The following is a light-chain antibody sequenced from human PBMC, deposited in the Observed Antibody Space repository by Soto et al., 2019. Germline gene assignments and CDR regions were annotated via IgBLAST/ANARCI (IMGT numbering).Light chain of an antibody. CDR3: SSYAGINNLGV. CDR1: SSDVGGSKY. Sequence: QSALTQPPSASGSPGQSVTISCTGTSSDVGGSKYVSWYQQHSGKAPKLMIFEVNKRPSGVPDRFSGSKSGNTASRTVSWLQAEDEADYYCSSYAGINNLGVFGTGTKLTVL. V-gene: IGLV2-8*01. CDR2: EVN. J-gene: IGLJ1*01.